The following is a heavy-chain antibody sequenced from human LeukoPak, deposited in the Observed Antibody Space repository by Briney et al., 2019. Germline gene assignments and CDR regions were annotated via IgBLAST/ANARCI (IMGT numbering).Heavy chain of an antibody. CDR1: GGSISSFS. D-gene: IGHD6-13*01. CDR3: ARSATGGIYFFDF. J-gene: IGHJ4*02. CDR2: MSYSGST. Sequence: SETLSLTCTVSGGSISSFSWSWIRQPPGKGLEWIGYMSYSGSTNYNPSLKSRVTISVDTSKNQFSLKLSSVTAADTAVYYCARSATGGIYFFDFWGQGNLVTVSS. V-gene: IGHV4-59*01.